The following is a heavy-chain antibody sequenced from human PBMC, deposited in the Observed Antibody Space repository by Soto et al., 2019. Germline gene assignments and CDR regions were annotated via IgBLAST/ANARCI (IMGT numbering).Heavy chain of an antibody. CDR3: ARGDYYDSSGYHHLWWFDH. J-gene: IGHJ5*02. Sequence: TLSLTCAVSGCSISSGGYSWSWIRQPPGKGLEWIGYIYHSGSTYYNPSLKSRVTISVDRSKNQFSLKLSSVTAADTAVYYCARGDYYDSSGYHHLWWFDHWGQGTLVTVSS. D-gene: IGHD3-22*01. V-gene: IGHV4-30-2*01. CDR2: IYHSGST. CDR1: GCSISSGGYS.